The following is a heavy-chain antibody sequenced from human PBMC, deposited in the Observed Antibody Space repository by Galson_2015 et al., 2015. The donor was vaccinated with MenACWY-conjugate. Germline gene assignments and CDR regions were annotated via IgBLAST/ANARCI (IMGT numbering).Heavy chain of an antibody. CDR2: SDPVNSNI. V-gene: IGHV5-51*01. CDR1: GYSFANYW. D-gene: IGHD1-26*01. J-gene: IGHJ6*02. Sequence: QSGAEVKKSGESLKISCTGSGYSFANYWIAWVRQMPGKGLEWVGLSDPVNSNIRYSPSFQGQVTISADESISTAYLQWSSLKASDTAAYYSARRPPGGPGMEVWGRVTTVSVSS. CDR3: ARRPPGGPGMEV.